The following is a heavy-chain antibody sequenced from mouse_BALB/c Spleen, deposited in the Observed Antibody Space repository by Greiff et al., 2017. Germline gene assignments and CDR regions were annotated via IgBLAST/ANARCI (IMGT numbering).Heavy chain of an antibody. J-gene: IGHJ4*01. V-gene: IGHV1-80*01. CDR3: AITTVVALYYYAMDY. CDR1: GYAFSSYW. D-gene: IGHD1-1*01. Sequence: QVQLKQSGAELVRPGSSVKISCKASGYAFSSYWMNWVKQRPGQGLEWIGQIYPGDGDTNYNGKFKGKATLTADKSSSTAYMQLSSLTSEDSAVYFCAITTVVALYYYAMDYWGQGTSVTVSS. CDR2: IYPGDGDT.